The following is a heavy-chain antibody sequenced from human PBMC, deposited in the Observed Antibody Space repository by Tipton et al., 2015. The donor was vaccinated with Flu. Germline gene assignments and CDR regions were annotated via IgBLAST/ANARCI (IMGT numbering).Heavy chain of an antibody. CDR2: IYTSGST. Sequence: TLSLTCTVSGGSIGSHSWNWIRQPAGKGLEWIGRIYTSGSTIYNPSLQSRVTVSVDTSKNQFSLKLNSVTVADTAVYCCARRGEESRRQGDYNWLDPWGQGTLVTVSS. J-gene: IGHJ5*02. D-gene: IGHD3-16*01. CDR3: ARRGEESRRQGDYNWLDP. CDR1: GGSIGSHS. V-gene: IGHV4-4*07.